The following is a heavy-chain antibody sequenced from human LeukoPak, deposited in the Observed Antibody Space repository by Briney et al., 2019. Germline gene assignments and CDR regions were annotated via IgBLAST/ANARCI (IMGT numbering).Heavy chain of an antibody. CDR1: GFWFSSYG. D-gene: IGHD3-10*01. J-gene: IGHJ4*02. CDR3: AREMGSVYFDY. V-gene: IGHV3-33*01. CDR2: VSYDGSNK. Sequence: GGSLRLSCTASGFWFSSYGIHWVRQTPGKGLEWVALVSYDGSNKDYADSVKGRFTISRDNSKNTVYLQINSLRAEDTAVYYCAREMGSVYFDYWGQGTLVTVSS.